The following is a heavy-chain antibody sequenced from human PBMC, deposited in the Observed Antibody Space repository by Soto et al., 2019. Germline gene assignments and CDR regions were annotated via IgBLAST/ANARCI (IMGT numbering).Heavy chain of an antibody. Sequence: GVSVKVSWKASGYTFTSYGISWVRQAPGQGLEWMGWVSAYNGNTNYAQKLQGRVTMTTDTSTSTAYMELRSLRSDDTAVYYCAWPTGYSSSWYGVYYYYYGMDVWGQGTTVTVSS. CDR1: GYTFTSYG. V-gene: IGHV1-18*01. D-gene: IGHD6-13*01. J-gene: IGHJ6*02. CDR2: VSAYNGNT. CDR3: AWPTGYSSSWYGVYYYYYGMDV.